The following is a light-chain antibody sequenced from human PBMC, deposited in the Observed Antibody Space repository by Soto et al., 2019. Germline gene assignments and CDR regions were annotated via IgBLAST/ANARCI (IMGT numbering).Light chain of an antibody. CDR2: DAS. CDR3: QQYSSSPPIT. V-gene: IGKV3-11*01. J-gene: IGKJ5*01. Sequence: EIVLTQSPATLSLSPGERATLSCRSSQSVNSFLAWYQQRPGQAPRLLIYDASHRATGIPARFSGSGSGTDFILTISSLEPEDFAVYFCQQYSSSPPITFGQGTRLEIK. CDR1: QSVNSF.